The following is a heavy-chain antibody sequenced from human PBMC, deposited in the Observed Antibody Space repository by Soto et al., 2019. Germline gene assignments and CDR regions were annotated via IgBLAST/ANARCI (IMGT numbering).Heavy chain of an antibody. CDR1: GGSFSGYY. V-gene: IGHV4-34*01. J-gene: IGHJ4*02. CDR2: INHSGST. D-gene: IGHD2-21*02. CDR3: ARGFIRGGDSYFDY. Sequence: QVQLQQWGAGLLKPSETLSLTCAVYGGSFSGYYWSWIRQPPGKGLEWIGEINHSGSTNYNPYLKSRVTISVDTSKYQFSLKLSSVTAADTAVYYCARGFIRGGDSYFDYCGQGTLVTVSS.